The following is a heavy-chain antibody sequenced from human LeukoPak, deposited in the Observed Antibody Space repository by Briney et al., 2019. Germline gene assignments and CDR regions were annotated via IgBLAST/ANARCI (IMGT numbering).Heavy chain of an antibody. Sequence: GGSLRLSCAASGFTSSSYDMSWVRQAPGKGLEWVSTISGSGGSTYYEDSVKGRFTISRDNSKNTLYLQMNSLRAEDTAVYYCARDYTGYDILTGPYTDAFDIWGQGTMVTVSS. CDR2: ISGSGGST. J-gene: IGHJ3*02. V-gene: IGHV3-23*01. CDR3: ARDYTGYDILTGPYTDAFDI. D-gene: IGHD3-9*01. CDR1: GFTSSSYD.